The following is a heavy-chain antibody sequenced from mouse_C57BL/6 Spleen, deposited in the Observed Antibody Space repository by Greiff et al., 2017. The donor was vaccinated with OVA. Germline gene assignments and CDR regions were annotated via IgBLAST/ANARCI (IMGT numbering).Heavy chain of an antibody. CDR1: GYAFSSSW. V-gene: IGHV1-82*01. CDR2: IYPGDGDT. D-gene: IGHD1-1*01. J-gene: IGHJ2*01. CDR3: AREEVVAPD. Sequence: QVQLQQSGPELVKPGASVKISCKASGYAFSSSWMNWVKQRPGKGLEWIGRIYPGDGDTNYNGKFKGKATLTADKSSSTAYMQLSSLTSEDSAVYFCAREEVVAPDWGQGTTLTVSS.